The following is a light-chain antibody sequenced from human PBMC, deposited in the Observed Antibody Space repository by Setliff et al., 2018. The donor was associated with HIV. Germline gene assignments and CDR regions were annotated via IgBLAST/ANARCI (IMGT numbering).Light chain of an antibody. CDR2: DDN. CDR1: KIGSKS. Sequence: YELTQPPSVSVAPGETARITCGGNKIGSKSVHWYQQKPGQAPVLVVHDDNDRPSGIPERFSGSNSGNTATLTISRVEAGDEADYYCQVWDYSGHPYVFGTGTKVTVL. CDR3: QVWDYSGHPYV. J-gene: IGLJ1*01. V-gene: IGLV3-21*02.